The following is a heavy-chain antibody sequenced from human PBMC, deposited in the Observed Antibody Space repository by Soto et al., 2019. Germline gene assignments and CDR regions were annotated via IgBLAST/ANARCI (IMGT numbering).Heavy chain of an antibody. D-gene: IGHD2-21*01. CDR3: ATLPPRIVVSLLPIPT. CDR1: GDSISSNNNY. V-gene: IGHV4-30-4*01. CDR2: ISYSGTT. J-gene: IGHJ5*02. Sequence: TLSLTCTVSGDSISSNNNYWSLIRHPPGEGLEWIGFISYSGTTTYSPSLRGRATISVDKSNNQFSLRLRSVTAADTAVYYCATLPPRIVVSLLPIPTWGQGILVTVSS.